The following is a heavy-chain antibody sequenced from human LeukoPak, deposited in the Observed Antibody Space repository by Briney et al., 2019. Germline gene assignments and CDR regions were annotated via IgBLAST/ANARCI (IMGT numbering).Heavy chain of an antibody. D-gene: IGHD3-22*01. J-gene: IGHJ4*02. CDR2: ISGSGGNT. Sequence: GGTLRLSCAASGFTFSSYGMNWVRQAPGKGLEWVSTISGSGGNTYYADSVKGRFTISRDNSKNTLYLQMNGLRAEDTAVYYCAKDLGTSGYYSWFDYWGQGTPVTVSS. V-gene: IGHV3-23*01. CDR1: GFTFSSYG. CDR3: AKDLGTSGYYSWFDY.